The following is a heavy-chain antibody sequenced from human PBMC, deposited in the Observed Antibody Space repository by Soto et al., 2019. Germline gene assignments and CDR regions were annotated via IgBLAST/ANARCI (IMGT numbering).Heavy chain of an antibody. J-gene: IGHJ5*02. V-gene: IGHV3-15*02. D-gene: IGHD7-27*01. Sequence: EVQLVESGGALVKPGESLRLSCEASGFSFSDAWMNWVRQPPGKGLEWIGRIKTKTDDRTVDYAVPLKGRFTISRDDSINTLYLQMNSLKIEDTAVYYCATGWGDTWFEPWGQGTLVTVSS. CDR3: ATGWGDTWFEP. CDR1: GFSFSDAW. CDR2: IKTKTDDRTV.